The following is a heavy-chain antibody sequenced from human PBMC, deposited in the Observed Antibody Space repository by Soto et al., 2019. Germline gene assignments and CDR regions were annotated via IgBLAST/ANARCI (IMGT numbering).Heavy chain of an antibody. CDR2: ISAHNGNT. CDR1: GYAFTTYG. D-gene: IGHD1-1*01. V-gene: IGHV1-18*01. J-gene: IGHJ4*02. CDR3: ARGRYGDY. Sequence: QVHLVQSGAEVKKPGASVKVSCKGSGYAFTTYGITGVRQAPGQGLERMGWISAHNGNTNYAQKLQGRVTVTRDTSTSTAYMELRSLRSDATAVDYCARGRYGDYWGQGALVTVSS.